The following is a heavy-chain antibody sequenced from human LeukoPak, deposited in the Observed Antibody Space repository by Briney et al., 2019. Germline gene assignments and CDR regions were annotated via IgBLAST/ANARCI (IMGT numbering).Heavy chain of an antibody. D-gene: IGHD5-12*01. CDR1: GGSISNYY. CDR3: ARSGSGYDYEGYFDY. J-gene: IGHJ4*02. V-gene: IGHV4-59*08. Sequence: TSETLSLTCTVSGGSISNYYWSWIRRPPGKGLEWIGYIYYSGSTLYNPSLKSRVTISVDTSKNQFSLKLSSVTAADTAVYYCARSGSGYDYEGYFDYWGQGTLVTVSS. CDR2: IYYSGST.